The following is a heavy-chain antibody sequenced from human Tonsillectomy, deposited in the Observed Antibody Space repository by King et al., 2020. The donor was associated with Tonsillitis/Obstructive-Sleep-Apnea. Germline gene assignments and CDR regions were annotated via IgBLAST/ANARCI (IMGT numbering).Heavy chain of an antibody. Sequence: VQLQQWGAGLLKPSETLSLTCAVFGGSFSGYYWSWIRQPPGKGLEWIGEINHSGSTNYNPSHKSLVTISVDTYKNQFSLKLSSVTAADPAVYYCASQIQRAFDIWGQGTMVTVSS. CDR3: ASQIQRAFDI. V-gene: IGHV4-34*01. D-gene: IGHD2-2*01. CDR2: INHSGST. J-gene: IGHJ3*02. CDR1: GGSFSGYY.